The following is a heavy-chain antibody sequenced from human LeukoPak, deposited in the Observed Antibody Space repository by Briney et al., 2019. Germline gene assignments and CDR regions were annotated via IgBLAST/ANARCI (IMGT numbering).Heavy chain of an antibody. CDR1: GFPFSSYA. V-gene: IGHV3-23*01. CDR3: AKGDVINTFDY. J-gene: IGHJ4*02. CDR2: ISGSGGST. D-gene: IGHD2/OR15-2a*01. Sequence: GGSLSLSRAVSGFPFSSYAMSWLRPAPGRGREWDSAISGSGGSTYYADSVKGRFTTSRDNSKNTLYLQMNSLRAEDTAVYYCAKGDVINTFDYWGQGTLVTVSS.